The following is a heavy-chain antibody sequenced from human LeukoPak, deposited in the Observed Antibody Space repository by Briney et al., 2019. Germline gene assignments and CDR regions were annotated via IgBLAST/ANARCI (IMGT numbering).Heavy chain of an antibody. CDR1: GGSVSSSSHY. CDR2: IYYSAST. J-gene: IGHJ4*02. Sequence: KPSETLSLTCAVSGGSVSSSSHYWGWIRQPPGKGLEWIGSIYYSASTYYNPSLKSRVTISADTSKNQFSLKLSSVSAADTAVYYCARLEYAYCGSDCDSFWGQGTLVTVSS. CDR3: ARLEYAYCGSDCDSF. V-gene: IGHV4-39*01. D-gene: IGHD2-21*01.